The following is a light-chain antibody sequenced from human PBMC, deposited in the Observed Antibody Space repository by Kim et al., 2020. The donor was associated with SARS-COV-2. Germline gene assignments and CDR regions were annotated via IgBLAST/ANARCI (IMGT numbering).Light chain of an antibody. J-gene: IGKJ1*01. CDR2: DAS. Sequence: DIQMTQSPSSLSASVGDRVTITCRASQGISSNVAWYQQKPGDVPKLLIYDASALLSGVPSRFSGSGSGTDFTLTISSLQTEDVATYYCQKYNGAPWTFGQGKMVDIK. CDR3: QKYNGAPWT. CDR1: QGISSN. V-gene: IGKV1-27*01.